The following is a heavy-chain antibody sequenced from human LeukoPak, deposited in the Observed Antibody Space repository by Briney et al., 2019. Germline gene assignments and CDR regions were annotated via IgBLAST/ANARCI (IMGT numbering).Heavy chain of an antibody. J-gene: IGHJ4*02. CDR2: ISGSGGST. V-gene: IGHV3-23*01. CDR1: GFTFSSYA. Sequence: GGSLRLSCAAPGFTFSSYAMSWVRQAPGKGLEWVSAISGSGGSTYYADSVKGRFTISRDNSKNTLYLQMNSLRAEDTAVYYCAKDPLGYGDYSPQFALDYWGQGTLVTVSS. CDR3: AKDPLGYGDYSPQFALDY. D-gene: IGHD4-17*01.